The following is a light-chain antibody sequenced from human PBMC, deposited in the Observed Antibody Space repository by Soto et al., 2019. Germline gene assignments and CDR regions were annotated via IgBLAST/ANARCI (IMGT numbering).Light chain of an antibody. CDR2: DAS. CDR1: QSVASY. CDR3: QQRSSWPLT. Sequence: EIVLTQSPATLSLSPGERATLSCRASQSVASYLAWYQQKPAQAPRLLIYDASNRATGIPARFSGSGSGTDITLTISSLEPEDFAIYYCQQRSSWPLTFGGGTKVEIK. J-gene: IGKJ4*01. V-gene: IGKV3-11*01.